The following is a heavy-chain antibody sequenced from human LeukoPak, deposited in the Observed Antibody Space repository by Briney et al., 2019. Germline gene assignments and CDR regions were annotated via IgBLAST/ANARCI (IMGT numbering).Heavy chain of an antibody. V-gene: IGHV4-39*07. CDR2: IYYSGST. D-gene: IGHD3-10*01. J-gene: IGHJ4*02. CDR3: ARGGYLLWFGEYSDN. Sequence: SETLSLTCTVSGASVSGSAYYWGWIRQPPGKGLEWIGNIYYSGSTNYNPSLKSRVTISVDTSKNQFSLKLSSVTAADTAVYYCARGGYLLWFGEYSDNWGQGTLVTVSS. CDR1: GASVSGSAYY.